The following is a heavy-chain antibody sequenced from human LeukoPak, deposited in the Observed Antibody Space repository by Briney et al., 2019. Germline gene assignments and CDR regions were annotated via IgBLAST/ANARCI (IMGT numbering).Heavy chain of an antibody. CDR2: ISSGGSTI. V-gene: IGHV3-48*03. D-gene: IGHD2-15*01. CDR1: GFTFSSYE. CDR3: ASLLALDY. Sequence: GGSLRLSCAASGFTFSSYEMNWVRQAPGKGLEWVSYISSGGSTIYYADSVKGRFTISRDNANNSLYLQMNSLRAEGTAVYYCASLLALDYWGQGTLVTVSS. J-gene: IGHJ4*02.